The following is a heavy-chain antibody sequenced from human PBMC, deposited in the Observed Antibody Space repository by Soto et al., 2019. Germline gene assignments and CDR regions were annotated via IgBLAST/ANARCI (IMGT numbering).Heavy chain of an antibody. V-gene: IGHV3-23*01. D-gene: IGHD3-22*01. CDR2: ISDSGTGT. J-gene: IGHJ3*02. CDR1: GFTFSSYA. CDR3: AKDHTVVIRDAFDI. Sequence: EVQILESGGGLVQPGGSLRLSCEASGFTFSSYAMYWVRQAPGKGLAWVSGISDSGTGTYYADSVKGRFTISRDNSKNTVYLQMKSLRAEDTAVYYCAKDHTVVIRDAFDIWGQGTMVNVSS.